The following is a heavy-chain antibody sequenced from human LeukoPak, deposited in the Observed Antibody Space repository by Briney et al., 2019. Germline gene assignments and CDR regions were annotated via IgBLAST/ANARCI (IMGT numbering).Heavy chain of an antibody. CDR3: AKASGLLWFGELNNWFDP. J-gene: IGHJ5*02. Sequence: GGSLRLSCAASGFTFDDYAMHWVRQAPGKGLEWVSGISWNSGSIVYADSVKGRFTISRDNAKNSLYLQMNSLRAEDTALYYCAKASGLLWFGELNNWFDPWGQGTLVTVSS. CDR1: GFTFDDYA. D-gene: IGHD3-10*01. CDR2: ISWNSGSI. V-gene: IGHV3-9*01.